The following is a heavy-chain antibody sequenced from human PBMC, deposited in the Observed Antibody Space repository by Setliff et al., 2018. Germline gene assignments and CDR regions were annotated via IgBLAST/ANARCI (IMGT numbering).Heavy chain of an antibody. V-gene: IGHV4-59*01. Sequence: SETLSLTCNVSGVSISSYYWSWIRQPPGKGLESIGYIQRSGSTNYNPSLMSRVSISVDTSKNQFSLKLRSVTAADTAVYYCVSNPPRYCTGGICFDNGMDVWGQGTTVTVSS. CDR3: VSNPPRYCTGGICFDNGMDV. J-gene: IGHJ6*02. CDR1: GVSISSYY. D-gene: IGHD2-15*01. CDR2: IQRSGST.